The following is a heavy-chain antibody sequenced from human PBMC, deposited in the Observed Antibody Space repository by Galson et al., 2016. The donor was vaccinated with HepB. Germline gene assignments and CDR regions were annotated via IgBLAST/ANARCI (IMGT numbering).Heavy chain of an antibody. D-gene: IGHD2-8*01. V-gene: IGHV5-51*01. J-gene: IGHJ4*02. CDR1: GYNFTSSW. CDR2: IYPADSDT. Sequence: QSGAEVKKPGESLRISCKDSGYNFTSSWIAWARQMPGKGLEWMGIIYPADSDTRYSPSFQGQVTISADKSVSTAYLQWRSLKASDTAINYCARPRACTDGVCRIFEYWGQGTLVSVST. CDR3: ARPRACTDGVCRIFEY.